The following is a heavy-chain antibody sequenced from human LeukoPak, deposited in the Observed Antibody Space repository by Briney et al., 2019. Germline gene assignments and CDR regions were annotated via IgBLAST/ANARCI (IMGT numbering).Heavy chain of an antibody. CDR1: GFTFSDYY. Sequence: PGGSLRLSCAASGFTFSDYYMSWIRQAPGKGLEWVSYISSSASTTYYADSVKGRFTISRDNAKNSLYLQMNSLRAEDTAVYYCAKGQRRGNLYYFDYWGQGTLVTVSS. D-gene: IGHD6-25*01. CDR2: ISSSASTT. CDR3: AKGQRRGNLYYFDY. V-gene: IGHV3-11*01. J-gene: IGHJ4*02.